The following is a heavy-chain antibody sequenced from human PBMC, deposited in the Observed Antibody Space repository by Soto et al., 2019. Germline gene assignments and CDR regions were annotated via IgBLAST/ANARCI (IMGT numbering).Heavy chain of an antibody. Sequence: EVQLLESGGGLVQPGGSLRLSCAASGFTFSSYAMSWVRQAPGKGLEWVSAISSSSSYIYYADSVKGRFTISRDNAKNSLYLQMNSLRAEDTAVYYCARDPITGDVGGFDYWGQGTLVTVSS. CDR3: ARDPITGDVGGFDY. CDR2: ISSSSSYI. D-gene: IGHD7-27*01. J-gene: IGHJ4*02. CDR1: GFTFSSYA. V-gene: IGHV3-21*01.